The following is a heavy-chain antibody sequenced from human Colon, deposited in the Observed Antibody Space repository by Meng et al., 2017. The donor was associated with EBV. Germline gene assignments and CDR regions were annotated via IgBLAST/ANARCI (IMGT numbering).Heavy chain of an antibody. J-gene: IGHJ5*02. CDR1: GDSISSGDYS. D-gene: IGHD2-21*02. CDR2: IYHGGTT. V-gene: IGHV4-30-2*01. CDR3: ARGPYCGGDCYWFDP. Sequence: QLLLQDADPGLVQPSQSLALTCAVSGDSISSGDYSWSWVRQPPGQGLEWIGYIYHGGTTYNTSLKSRVTISVDNSKNQFSLRLTSVTAADTAVYYCARGPYCGGDCYWFDPWGQGTLVTVSS.